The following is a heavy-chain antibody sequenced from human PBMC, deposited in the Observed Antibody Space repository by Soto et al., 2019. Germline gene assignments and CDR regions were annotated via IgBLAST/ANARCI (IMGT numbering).Heavy chain of an antibody. V-gene: IGHV4-59*08. Sequence: PSETLSLTCTVSGGSISGYYWSWIRQPPGKGLEWIGYIYYSGTTSYNPSLNSRVTMSVDTSKNQFSLKVNSVTAADTAVYYCASHRTFWPFDYWGQGTVVTVSS. CDR1: GGSISGYY. J-gene: IGHJ4*02. CDR3: ASHRTFWPFDY. CDR2: IYYSGTT. D-gene: IGHD2-8*01.